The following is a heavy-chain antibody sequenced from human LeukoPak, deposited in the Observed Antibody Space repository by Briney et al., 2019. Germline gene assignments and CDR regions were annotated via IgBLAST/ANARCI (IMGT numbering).Heavy chain of an antibody. D-gene: IGHD4-17*01. CDR3: AKDGSTVYYYSIDV. J-gene: IGHJ6*03. V-gene: IGHV3-30*02. CDR2: IRYDSSNQ. Sequence: IRYDSSNQYYSDSVKGRFTISRDNSNNTLYMQMNSLRAEDTAVYYCAKDGSTVYYYSIDVWGKGTTVTVSS.